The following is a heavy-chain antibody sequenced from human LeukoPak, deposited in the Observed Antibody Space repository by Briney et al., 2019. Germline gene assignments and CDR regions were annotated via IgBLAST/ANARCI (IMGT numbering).Heavy chain of an antibody. CDR1: EFTFSSYS. D-gene: IGHD6-19*01. CDR3: ARAGPEGLDPYFDY. Sequence: GGSLRLSCAASEFTFSSYSMNWVRQAPGKGLEWVSYISSSSSTIYYADSVKGRFTISRDNAKNSLYLQMNSLRAEDTAVYYCARAGPEGLDPYFDYWGQGTLVTVSS. CDR2: ISSSSSTI. V-gene: IGHV3-48*01. J-gene: IGHJ4*02.